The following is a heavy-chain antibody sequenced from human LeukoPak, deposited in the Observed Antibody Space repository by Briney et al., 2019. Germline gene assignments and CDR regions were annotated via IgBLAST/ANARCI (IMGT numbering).Heavy chain of an antibody. D-gene: IGHD6-19*01. J-gene: IGHJ5*02. CDR2: IIPIFGTP. V-gene: IGHV1-69*13. Sequence: SVKVSCKASGGTFSTYTITWVRQAPGQGLEWMGGIIPIFGTPNYAQKFQGRVTIIANESTNTAYMELSSLRSEDTAVYYCASSKGDQWLVEEAWFDPWGQGTLVTVSS. CDR1: GGTFSTYT. CDR3: ASSKGDQWLVEEAWFDP.